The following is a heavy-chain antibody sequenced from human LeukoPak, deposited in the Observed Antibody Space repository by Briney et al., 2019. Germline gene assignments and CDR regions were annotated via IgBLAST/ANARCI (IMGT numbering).Heavy chain of an antibody. J-gene: IGHJ4*02. V-gene: IGHV4-59*12. D-gene: IGHD3-10*01. CDR2: IYHSGST. CDR3: ARDLDYYGSGSYGIDY. CDR1: GGSISSYY. Sequence: SETLSLTCTVSGGSISSYYWSWIRQPPGKGLEWIGYIYHSGSTYYNPSLRSRLTLSLDASKNQFSLKLSSVTAADTAVYYCARDLDYYGSGSYGIDYWGQGTLVTVSS.